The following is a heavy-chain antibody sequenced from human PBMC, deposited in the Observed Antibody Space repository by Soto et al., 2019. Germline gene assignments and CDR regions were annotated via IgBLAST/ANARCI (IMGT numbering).Heavy chain of an antibody. Sequence: GGSLRLSCAASGFTFSTYALNWVRQSPGKGLEWVSTISSDGDSTYYVDSVKGRFTVSRDNSKNTIDLQMNTLRAEDTALYFCARDPSTGNADYWGQGTLVTVSS. V-gene: IGHV3-23*01. CDR2: ISSDGDST. D-gene: IGHD3-9*01. J-gene: IGHJ4*02. CDR1: GFTFSTYA. CDR3: ARDPSTGNADY.